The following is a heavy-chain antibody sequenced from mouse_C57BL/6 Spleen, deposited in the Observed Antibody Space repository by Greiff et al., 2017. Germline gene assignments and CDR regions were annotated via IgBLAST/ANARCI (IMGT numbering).Heavy chain of an antibody. CDR1: VYTFTSYW. J-gene: IGHJ3*01. CDR2: IHPNSGST. D-gene: IGHD1-1*01. Sequence: QVQLQQPGAELVKPGASVKLSCKASVYTFTSYWMHWLKQRPGQGLEWIGMIHPNSGSTNYTEKFKSKATLTVDKSSSTAYRKLSSLTSEDSAVYYCARLYDGSPAWFAYWGQGTLVTVSA. CDR3: ARLYDGSPAWFAY. V-gene: IGHV1-64*01.